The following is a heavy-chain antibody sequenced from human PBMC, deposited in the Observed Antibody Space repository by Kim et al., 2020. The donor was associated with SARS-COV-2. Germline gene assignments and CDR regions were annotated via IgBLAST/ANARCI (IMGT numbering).Heavy chain of an antibody. Sequence: SETLSLTCTVSGYSISSGYYWGWIRQPPGKGLEWIGSIYHSGSTYYNPSLKSRVTISVDTSKNQFSLKLSSVTAADTAVYYCARDLTGFLEWLFNWFDP. CDR3: ARDLTGFLEWLFNWFDP. D-gene: IGHD3-3*01. CDR2: IYHSGST. J-gene: IGHJ5*02. CDR1: GYSISSGYY. V-gene: IGHV4-38-2*02.